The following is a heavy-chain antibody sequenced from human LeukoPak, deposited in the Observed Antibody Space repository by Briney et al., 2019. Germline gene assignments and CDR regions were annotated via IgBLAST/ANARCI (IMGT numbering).Heavy chain of an antibody. CDR1: GFTFSSYE. J-gene: IGHJ4*02. V-gene: IGHV3-48*03. CDR2: ISSSGTLI. D-gene: IGHD5-18*01. CDR3: ARWGGVDTAMALTSPELFDY. Sequence: PGGSLRLSCAASGFTFSSYEMNWVRQAPGKGLEWVSYISSSGTLIYNADSVKGRFTISRDNAKNSLYLQMNSLRAEDTAVYYCARWGGVDTAMALTSPELFDYWGQGTLVTVSS.